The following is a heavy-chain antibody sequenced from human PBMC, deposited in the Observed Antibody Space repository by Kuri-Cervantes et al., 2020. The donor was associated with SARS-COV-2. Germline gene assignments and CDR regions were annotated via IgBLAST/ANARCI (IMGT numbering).Heavy chain of an antibody. CDR1: GGSISSSNYY. Sequence: SETLSLTCTVSGGSISSSNYYWGWIRQPPGKGLEWIGSIYYSGSTHYNPSLKSRVSISVDTSRNQFSLQLNSVTPEDTAVYYCARDHYSSGWTLNDYWGQGTLVTVSS. CDR3: ARDHYSSGWTLNDY. CDR2: IYYSGST. D-gene: IGHD6-19*01. J-gene: IGHJ4*02. V-gene: IGHV4-39*02.